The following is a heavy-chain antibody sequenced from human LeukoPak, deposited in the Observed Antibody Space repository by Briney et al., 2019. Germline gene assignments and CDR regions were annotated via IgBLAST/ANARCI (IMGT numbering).Heavy chain of an antibody. CDR2: ISYDGSNK. V-gene: IGHV3-30*18. CDR3: AKPPTGDCSSTSCSPSDY. CDR1: GFTFSSYG. J-gene: IGHJ4*02. D-gene: IGHD2-2*01. Sequence: GGSLRLSCAASGFTFSSYGMHWVRQAPGKGLEWVAVISYDGSNKYYADSVKGRFTISRDNSKNTLYLQMNSLRAEDTAVYYCAKPPTGDCSSTSCSPSDYWGQGTLVTVSA.